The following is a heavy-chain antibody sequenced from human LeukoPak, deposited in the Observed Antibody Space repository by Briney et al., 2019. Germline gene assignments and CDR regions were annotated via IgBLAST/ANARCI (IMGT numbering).Heavy chain of an antibody. D-gene: IGHD3-22*01. V-gene: IGHV4-4*07. CDR1: GGSINNYY. Sequence: PSETLXLTCTVSGGSINNYYWNWIRQPAGKGLEWIGRLYSSGSTDYNPSLKSRVTMSVDTSKNQFSLKLISVTAADTAVYYCARFYSYYRDSSATNAFDIWGQGTMVTVSS. J-gene: IGHJ3*02. CDR3: ARFYSYYRDSSATNAFDI. CDR2: LYSSGST.